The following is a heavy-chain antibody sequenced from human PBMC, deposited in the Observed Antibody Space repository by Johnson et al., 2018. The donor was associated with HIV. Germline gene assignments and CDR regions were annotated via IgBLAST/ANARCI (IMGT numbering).Heavy chain of an antibody. CDR1: GFTISSYW. V-gene: IGHV3-7*01. D-gene: IGHD3-22*01. J-gene: IGHJ3*02. CDR2: ITEDGSAK. Sequence: VQLVESGGGLVKPGGSLRLSCAASGFTISSYWMSWVRQAPGKGLEWVANITEDGSAKYYVDSVRGRFTISRDNAKNSLYLQMNTLRAEDTAVYSCARDGMIEGTFDIWGQGTMVTVSS. CDR3: ARDGMIEGTFDI.